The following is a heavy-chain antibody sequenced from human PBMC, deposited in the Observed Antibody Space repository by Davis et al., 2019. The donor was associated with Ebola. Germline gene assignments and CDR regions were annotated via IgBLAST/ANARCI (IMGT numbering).Heavy chain of an antibody. D-gene: IGHD6-19*01. CDR2: ISSSGGTI. J-gene: IGHJ6*04. CDR1: GGSISSHY. Sequence: LSLTCTVSGGSISSHYMSWIRQAPGKGLEWVSYISSSGGTIYSADSVKGRFTTSRDNAKNSLYLQMNSLRAEDTAVYYCARLPAVAYYGMDVWGKGTTVTVSS. CDR3: ARLPAVAYYGMDV. V-gene: IGHV3-11*01.